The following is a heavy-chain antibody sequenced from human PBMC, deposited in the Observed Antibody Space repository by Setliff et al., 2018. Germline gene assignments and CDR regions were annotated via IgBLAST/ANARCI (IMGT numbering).Heavy chain of an antibody. V-gene: IGHV1-69*13. CDR2: INPIFGTA. D-gene: IGHD3-3*01. CDR1: GGTFSTFG. J-gene: IGHJ5*02. Sequence: SVKVSCKTSGGTFSTFGIHWVRQAPGQGLVWMGGINPIFGTAHYAQKFQGRVTITADESTSTAYMELSSLRSDDTAVYYCARGPTITIFGVVLDENWFDPWGQGTLVIVSS. CDR3: ARGPTITIFGVVLDENWFDP.